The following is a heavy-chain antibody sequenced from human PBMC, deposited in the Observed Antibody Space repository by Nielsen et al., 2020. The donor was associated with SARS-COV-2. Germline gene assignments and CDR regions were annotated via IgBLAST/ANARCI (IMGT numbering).Heavy chain of an antibody. V-gene: IGHV3-23*01. CDR3: AKDTHDYGDYRFDP. D-gene: IGHD4-17*01. CDR1: GFTFSAHA. CDR2: VSGDVAHTT. Sequence: GESLKISCAASGFTFSAHAMIWVRQTAGKGLEWVSAVSGDVAHTTYYADSVKGRFTISRDNAKNSLYLQMNSLRAEDTALYYCAKDTHDYGDYRFDPWGQGTLVTVSS. J-gene: IGHJ5*02.